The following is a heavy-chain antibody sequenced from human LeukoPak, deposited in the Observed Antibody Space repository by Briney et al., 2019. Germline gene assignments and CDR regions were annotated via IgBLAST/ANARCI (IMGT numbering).Heavy chain of an antibody. Sequence: SETLSLTCTVSGGSISSSSYYWGWIRQPPGTGLEWIGSIYYSGSTYYNPSLKSRVTISVDTSKNQFSLKLSSVTAADTAVYYCARDRGAYDYVWGSLVDAFDIWGQGTMVTVSS. D-gene: IGHD3-16*01. CDR1: GGSISSSSYY. J-gene: IGHJ3*02. CDR3: ARDRGAYDYVWGSLVDAFDI. V-gene: IGHV4-39*07. CDR2: IYYSGST.